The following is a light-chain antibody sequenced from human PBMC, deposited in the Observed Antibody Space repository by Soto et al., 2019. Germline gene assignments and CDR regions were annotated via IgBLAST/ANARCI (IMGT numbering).Light chain of an antibody. CDR3: QQYNNWPPYT. CDR1: QSVSSD. CDR2: GAS. Sequence: EIVMTQSPATLSVSPGERATLSCRASQSVSSDLAWYQQKPGQAPRLLIYGASTRATGIPARFSRSASGTEFTLNISSLQSEDFAVYYCQQYNNWPPYTFGQGTKLEIK. J-gene: IGKJ2*01. V-gene: IGKV3-15*01.